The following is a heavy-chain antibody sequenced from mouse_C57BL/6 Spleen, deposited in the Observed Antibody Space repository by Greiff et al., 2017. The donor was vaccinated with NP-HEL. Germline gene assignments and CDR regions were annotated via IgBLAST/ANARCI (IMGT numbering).Heavy chain of an antibody. J-gene: IGHJ3*01. Sequence: QLQQPGAELVRPGSSVKLSCKASGYTFTSYWMHWVKQRPIQGLEWVGNIDPSDSETHYNQKFKDKATLTVDKSSSTAYRQLSSLTSEDSAVYYCAREGTDGYYPFLAYRGQGTLVTVSA. CDR3: AREGTDGYYPFLAY. CDR1: GYTFTSYW. CDR2: IDPSDSET. D-gene: IGHD2-3*01. V-gene: IGHV1-52*01.